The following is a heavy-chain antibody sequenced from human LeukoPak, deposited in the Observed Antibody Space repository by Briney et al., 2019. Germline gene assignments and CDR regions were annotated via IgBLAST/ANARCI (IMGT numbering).Heavy chain of an antibody. CDR3: ARDLKEGGFLEWLLSPSYYYGMDV. Sequence: SVKVSCKASGGTFSSYAISWVRQAPGQGLEWMGRIIPIFGIANYAQKFQGRVTITADKSTSTAYMELSSLRSEDTAVYYCARDLKEGGFLEWLLSPSYYYGMDVWGQGTRSPSP. J-gene: IGHJ6*02. D-gene: IGHD3-3*01. V-gene: IGHV1-69*04. CDR2: IIPIFGIA. CDR1: GGTFSSYA.